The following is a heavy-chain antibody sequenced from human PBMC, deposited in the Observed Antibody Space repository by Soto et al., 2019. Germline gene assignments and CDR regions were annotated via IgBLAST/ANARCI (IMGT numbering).Heavy chain of an antibody. CDR2: IIPIFGTA. CDR1: GYTFTSSA. Sequence: SVTVSCKSSGYTFTSSAMHWVRQAPGQRLEWMGGIIPIFGTANYAQKFQGRATITADKSTSTAYMELSSLRSEDTAVYYCARDGGDGYNYYYYGMDVWGQGTTVTVSS. D-gene: IGHD5-12*01. V-gene: IGHV1-69*06. CDR3: ARDGGDGYNYYYYGMDV. J-gene: IGHJ6*02.